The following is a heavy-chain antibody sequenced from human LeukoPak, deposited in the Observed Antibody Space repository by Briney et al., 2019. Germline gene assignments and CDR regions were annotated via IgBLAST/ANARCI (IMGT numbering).Heavy chain of an antibody. CDR2: ISHSGNT. J-gene: IGHJ4*02. D-gene: IGHD5-18*01. Sequence: ETLSLTCXVYGGSXXGYYWTWIRQPPGKGLEWIGEISHSGNTNYNPSLKSRVTISLDTSKNQFSLKLTSVTAADTAVYYCARDPGYGDVGWGQGTLVTVSS. V-gene: IGHV4-34*01. CDR3: ARDPGYGDVG. CDR1: GGSXXGYY.